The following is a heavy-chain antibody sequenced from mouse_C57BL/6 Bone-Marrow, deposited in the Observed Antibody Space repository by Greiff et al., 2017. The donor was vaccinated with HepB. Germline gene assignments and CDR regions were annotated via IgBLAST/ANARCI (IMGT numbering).Heavy chain of an antibody. V-gene: IGHV5-4*01. D-gene: IGHD4-1*01. CDR1: GFTFSSYA. CDR3: AREGYWGAMDY. J-gene: IGHJ4*01. CDR2: ISDGGSYT. Sequence: DVQLQESGGGLVKPGGSLKLSCAASGFTFSSYAMSWVRQTPEKRLEWVATISDGGSYTYYPDNVKGRFTISRDNAKNNLYLQMSHLKSEDTAMYYCAREGYWGAMDYWGQGTSVTVSS.